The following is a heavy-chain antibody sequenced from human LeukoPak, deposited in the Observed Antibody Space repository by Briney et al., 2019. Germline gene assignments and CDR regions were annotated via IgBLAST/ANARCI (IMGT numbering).Heavy chain of an antibody. CDR2: ISGSGDNT. CDR1: GFTFSNYA. J-gene: IGHJ4*02. D-gene: IGHD2-21*02. CDR3: AKDFMVVPGNVNYFDY. Sequence: QSGGSLRLSCAASGFTFSNYAMSWVRQAPGKGLEWVSAISGSGDNTYYADSVKGRFTVSRDNSKNTLYVQMKSLRAEDTAVYYCAKDFMVVPGNVNYFDYWGQGTLVTVSS. V-gene: IGHV3-23*01.